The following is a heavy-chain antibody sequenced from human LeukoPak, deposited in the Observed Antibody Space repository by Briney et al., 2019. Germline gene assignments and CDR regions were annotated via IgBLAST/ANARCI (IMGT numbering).Heavy chain of an antibody. Sequence: PGGSLRLSCAASGFTFSSYAMHWVRQAPGKGLEWVAVISYDGSNKYYADSVKGRFTISRDNSKNTLYLQMNSLRAEDTAVYYCTIVVLSGRRGEDVWGQGTTVTASS. D-gene: IGHD3-9*01. CDR2: ISYDGSNK. CDR1: GFTFSSYA. J-gene: IGHJ6*02. CDR3: TIVVLSGRRGEDV. V-gene: IGHV3-30-3*01.